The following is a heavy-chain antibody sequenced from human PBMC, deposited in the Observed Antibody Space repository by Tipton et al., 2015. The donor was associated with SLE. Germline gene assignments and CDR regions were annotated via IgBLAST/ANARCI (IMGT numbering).Heavy chain of an antibody. V-gene: IGHV3-11*04. CDR3: ARAEPSYGLDDY. Sequence: SLRLSCAASGFTFSDYYMSWFRQAPGKGLEWVSYISSSGSTIYYADSVKGRFTISRDNAKNSLYLQMNSLRAEDTAVYYCARAEPSYGLDDYWGQGTLVTVSS. CDR1: GFTFSDYY. D-gene: IGHD3/OR15-3a*01. CDR2: ISSSGSTI. J-gene: IGHJ4*02.